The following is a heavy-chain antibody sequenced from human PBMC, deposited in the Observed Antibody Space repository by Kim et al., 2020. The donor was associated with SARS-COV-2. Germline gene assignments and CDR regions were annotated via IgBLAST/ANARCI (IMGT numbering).Heavy chain of an antibody. CDR2: VNNNHNP. Sequence: GGSLRLSCAASGFTFSRRAMSWVRQVPGKGLEWIASVNNNHNPYYADSVKGRFTVSRDITKDTLYRQMNSLRADDTALYYCAKDHPSSGWPTFDSWGQGTLVAVSS. CDR3: AKDHPSSGWPTFDS. V-gene: IGHV3-23*05. D-gene: IGHD6-19*01. J-gene: IGHJ4*02. CDR1: GFTFSRRA.